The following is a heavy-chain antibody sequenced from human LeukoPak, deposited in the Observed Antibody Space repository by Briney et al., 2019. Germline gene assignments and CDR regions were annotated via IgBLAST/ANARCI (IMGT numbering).Heavy chain of an antibody. Sequence: ASVKVSCKASGYTFTSYDINWVRQATGQGLEWMGWMNPNSGNTNYAQKLQGRVTMTTDTSTSTAYMELRSLRSDDTAVYYCARERWPLDYWGQGTLVTVSS. J-gene: IGHJ4*02. D-gene: IGHD4-23*01. CDR2: MNPNSGNT. V-gene: IGHV1-18*01. CDR1: GYTFTSYD. CDR3: ARERWPLDY.